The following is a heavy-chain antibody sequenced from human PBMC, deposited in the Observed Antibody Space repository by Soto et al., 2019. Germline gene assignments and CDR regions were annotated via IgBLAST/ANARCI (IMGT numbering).Heavy chain of an antibody. CDR3: CTGNP. CDR1: GFTFRNAS. Sequence: EVQLVESGGGLVKPGGSLRLSCATSGFTFRNASMSWVRQAPGKGLQWVGLIKSKFAGGTTVYAAPVGGRFSISRDDSNSILYLQMNSLNTGAAAIYFCCTGNPWGQGTRVTVSS. J-gene: IGHJ5*02. CDR2: IKSKFAGGTT. V-gene: IGHV3-15*01.